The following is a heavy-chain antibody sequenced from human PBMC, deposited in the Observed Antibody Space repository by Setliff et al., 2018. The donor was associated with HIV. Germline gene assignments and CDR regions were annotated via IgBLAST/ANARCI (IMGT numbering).Heavy chain of an antibody. Sequence: SETLSLTCTVSGDSMSSDNYFWVWVRQPPGKGLEWMGNIFHNGNTYYSPSLKSRVTMSLDTSMNQFSLKLTSVTAADTALYYCARYRRFADYIDVWGKGTTVTVSS. CDR3: ARYRRFADYIDV. D-gene: IGHD1-26*01. CDR2: IFHNGNT. V-gene: IGHV4-39*01. CDR1: GDSMSSDNYF. J-gene: IGHJ6*03.